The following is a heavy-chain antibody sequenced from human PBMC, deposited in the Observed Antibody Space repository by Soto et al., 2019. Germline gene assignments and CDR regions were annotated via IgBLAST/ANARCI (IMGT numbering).Heavy chain of an antibody. CDR2: VCSSGTT. J-gene: IGHJ4*02. D-gene: IGHD4-17*01. V-gene: IGHV4-39*01. CDR1: GDPVRGWCYF. Sequence: XATLGRTFSVSGDPVRGWCYFWGWGRHPPPKGLAWIGSVCSSGTTCYNPSLKSRVTISVDTSNNQFSLSLTSVTAADTAVYFCGRHRRENRTYAQPLDKWGQRILVTFSS. CDR3: GRHRRENRTYAQPLDK.